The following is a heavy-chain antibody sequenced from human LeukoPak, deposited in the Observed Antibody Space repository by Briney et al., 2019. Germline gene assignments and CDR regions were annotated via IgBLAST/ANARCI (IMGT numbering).Heavy chain of an antibody. D-gene: IGHD3-16*01. CDR1: GITFSSYG. J-gene: IGHJ4*02. CDR3: ARDSGGVGSFDY. CDR2: ISSSSSTI. Sequence: GGTLRLSCAASGITFSSYGMSWVRQAPGKGLERVSYISSSSSTIYYADSVKGRFTIARDNAKNSLYLQMNSLRAEDTAVYYCARDSGGVGSFDYWGQGTLVTVSS. V-gene: IGHV3-48*01.